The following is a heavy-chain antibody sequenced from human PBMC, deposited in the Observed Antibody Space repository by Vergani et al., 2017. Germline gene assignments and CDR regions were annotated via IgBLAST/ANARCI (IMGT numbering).Heavy chain of an antibody. J-gene: IGHJ4*02. CDR1: GYTFTSYA. CDR2: INAGNGNT. Sequence: QVQLVQSGAEVKKPGASVKVSCKASGYTFTSYAMHWVRQAPGQRLEWMGWINAGNGNTKYSQKFQGRVTITRDTSASTAHMELSSLRSEDTAVYYCANSGYDSDPLFDYWGQGTLVTVSS. D-gene: IGHD5-12*01. V-gene: IGHV1-3*01. CDR3: ANSGYDSDPLFDY.